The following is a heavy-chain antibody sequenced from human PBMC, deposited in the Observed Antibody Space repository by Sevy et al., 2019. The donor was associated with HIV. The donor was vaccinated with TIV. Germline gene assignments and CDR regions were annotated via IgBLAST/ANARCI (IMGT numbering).Heavy chain of an antibody. J-gene: IGHJ6*02. CDR1: GFTFSRYG. V-gene: IGHV3-30*18. D-gene: IGHD2-15*01. CDR2: ISYDENNE. CDR3: AKDLNGWDVPVMVDALSDFFYGVDV. Sequence: GGSLRLSCAASGFTFSRYGMHWVRQAPGKGLEWVALISYDENNEYYTDSVQGRFTMSRENSKNTLYIQMSSLRAEDTAIYYCAKDLNGWDVPVMVDALSDFFYGVDVWGRGTTVTVSS.